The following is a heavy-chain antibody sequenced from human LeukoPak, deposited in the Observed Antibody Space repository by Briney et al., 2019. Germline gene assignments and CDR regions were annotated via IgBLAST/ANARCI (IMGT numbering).Heavy chain of an antibody. Sequence: GASVKVSCKTFGYIFTGYYMHWVRQAPGQGLEWMGWINPNSGGTNYAQKLQGRVTMTRDTSTSTAYMELSRLRSDGTAVYYCAREYSIPSWVSSPHFDYWGQGALVTVSS. CDR2: INPNSGGT. D-gene: IGHD6-6*01. CDR1: GYIFTGYY. V-gene: IGHV1-2*02. CDR3: AREYSIPSWVSSPHFDY. J-gene: IGHJ4*02.